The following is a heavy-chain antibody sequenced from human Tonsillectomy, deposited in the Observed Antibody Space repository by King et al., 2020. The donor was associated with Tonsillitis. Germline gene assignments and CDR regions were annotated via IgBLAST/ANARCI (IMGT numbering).Heavy chain of an antibody. CDR2: ISINGGST. CDR1: GFTFSRFV. D-gene: IGHD3-22*01. J-gene: IGHJ3*02. CDR3: VKDRDDYVSSDPTVAFDI. V-gene: IGHV3-64D*06. Sequence: VQLVESGGGLVQPGGSLRLSCSASGFTFSRFVIHWVRQAPGKGLEYLSAISINGGSTYYADSVKGRFTISRDNSKNTLYLQMSSLRAEDTAVYYCVKDRDDYVSSDPTVAFDIWGQGTMVTVSS.